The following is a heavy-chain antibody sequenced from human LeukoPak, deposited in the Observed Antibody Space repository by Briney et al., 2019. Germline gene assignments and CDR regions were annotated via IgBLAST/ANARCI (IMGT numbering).Heavy chain of an antibody. Sequence: GGSLRLSCAASGFTFSSYSMQWVRQTPGKGLEWVGIMSNSGENTFYGEAVKGRFTISRDNSQNTLYLQMNSLRPEDTAVYYCARGPYCSGGSCYGYWDWFDPWGQGTLVTVSS. V-gene: IGHV3-30*03. D-gene: IGHD2-15*01. CDR3: ARGPYCSGGSCYGYWDWFDP. J-gene: IGHJ5*02. CDR2: MSNSGENT. CDR1: GFTFSSYS.